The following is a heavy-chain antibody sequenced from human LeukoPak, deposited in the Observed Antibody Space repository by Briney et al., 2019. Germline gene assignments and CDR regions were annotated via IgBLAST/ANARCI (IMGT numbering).Heavy chain of an antibody. V-gene: IGHV1-18*01. Sequence: GSSVPVSCMASGYTFTNYGISWVRQAPRQGVEWMGWISAYNGNTNYAQKLQCRVTMTTDTSTSTAYMELRSLSSDDTAVYYCAREYIGGATIYYFDYWGQGTLVTVSS. D-gene: IGHD1-26*01. CDR3: AREYIGGATIYYFDY. CDR1: GYTFTNYG. J-gene: IGHJ4*02. CDR2: ISAYNGNT.